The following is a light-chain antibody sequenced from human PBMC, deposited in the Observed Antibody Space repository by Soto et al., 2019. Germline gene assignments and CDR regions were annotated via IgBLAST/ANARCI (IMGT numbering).Light chain of an antibody. Sequence: EIVLTQSPGTLSLSPGERATLSCRASQSISSSDLAWYQHRPGQAPRLLIYAASSRATGIPVRFSGSGSGTDFTLTISSLEPEDFAIYYCQQRYIWPPLTFGQGTRLEIK. CDR3: QQRYIWPPLT. CDR1: QSISSSD. CDR2: AAS. J-gene: IGKJ5*01. V-gene: IGKV3D-20*02.